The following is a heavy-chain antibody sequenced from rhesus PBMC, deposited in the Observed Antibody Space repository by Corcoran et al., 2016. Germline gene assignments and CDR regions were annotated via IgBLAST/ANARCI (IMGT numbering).Heavy chain of an antibody. CDR3: VRGHSSGWYCYFDY. CDR1: GGSISRRY. J-gene: IGHJ4*01. Sequence: QLQLQESGPGLVQPSETLSVTCAVSGGSISRRYWSWFRQAPGKGLEWMGYIYGSGSSTNYNPSLKSRVTLSVDTSKNQFSLKLSSVTAADTAVYYCVRGHSSGWYCYFDYWGQGVLVTVSS. V-gene: IGHV4-169*01. CDR2: IYGSGSST. D-gene: IGHD6-31*01.